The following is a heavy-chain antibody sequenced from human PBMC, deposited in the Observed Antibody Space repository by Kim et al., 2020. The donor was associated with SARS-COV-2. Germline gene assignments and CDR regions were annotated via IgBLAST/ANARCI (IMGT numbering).Heavy chain of an antibody. D-gene: IGHD6-6*01. V-gene: IGHV4-39*07. Sequence: PSLKCRVTISVDTSKNQFSLKLSSVTAADTAVYYCARAARGPLRHGYFDYWGQGTLVTVSS. CDR3: ARAARGPLRHGYFDY. J-gene: IGHJ4*02.